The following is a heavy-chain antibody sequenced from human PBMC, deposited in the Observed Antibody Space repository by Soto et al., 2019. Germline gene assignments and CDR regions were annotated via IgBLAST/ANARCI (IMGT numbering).Heavy chain of an antibody. V-gene: IGHV1-8*01. Sequence: QVQLVQSGAEVKKPGASVKVSCKASGYTFTTDDINWVRQATGQGLEWMGWMSSNNGNSYSVEKLQGRVTMTRDTSISTAYVELSRMRSEDTAVYYYVSAISYYSSAHANYFKSWGQGTLVTVSS. CDR1: GYTFTTDD. J-gene: IGHJ4*02. CDR2: MSSNNGNS. CDR3: VSAISYYSSAHANYFKS. D-gene: IGHD3-16*01.